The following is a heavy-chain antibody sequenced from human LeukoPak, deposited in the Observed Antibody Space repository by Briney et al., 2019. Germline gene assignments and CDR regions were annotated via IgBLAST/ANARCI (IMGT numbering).Heavy chain of an antibody. Sequence: GGSLRLSCAASGFTFSSYGMHWVRQAPGKGLEWVSSISSSSSYIYYADSAKGRFTISRDNAKNSLYLQMNSLRAEDTAVYYCARGGGYSNYVPFDYWGQGTLVTVSS. J-gene: IGHJ4*02. CDR3: ARGGGYSNYVPFDY. CDR2: ISSSSSYI. CDR1: GFTFSSYG. D-gene: IGHD4-11*01. V-gene: IGHV3-21*01.